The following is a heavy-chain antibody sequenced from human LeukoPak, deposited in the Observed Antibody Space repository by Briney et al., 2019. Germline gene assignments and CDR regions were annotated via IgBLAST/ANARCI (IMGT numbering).Heavy chain of an antibody. CDR1: GFTFSDYY. D-gene: IGHD3-9*01. J-gene: IGHJ3*02. V-gene: IGHV3-11*01. CDR3: ARVIGDYDLLTGANAFDI. Sequence: GGSLRLSCAASGFTFSDYYMSWIRQAPGKGLEWVSYISSSGSTIYYADSVKGRFTISRDNAKNSLYLQMNSLRAEDTAVYYCARVIGDYDLLTGANAFDIWGQGTMVTVSS. CDR2: ISSSGSTI.